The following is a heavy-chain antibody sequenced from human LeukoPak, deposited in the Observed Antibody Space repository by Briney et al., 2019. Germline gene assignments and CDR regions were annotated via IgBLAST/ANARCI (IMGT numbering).Heavy chain of an antibody. CDR3: ARGADDYWSGVKY. J-gene: IGHJ4*02. CDR2: ISYVGNSK. CDR1: RFTFSNYV. D-gene: IGHD5-24*01. Sequence: PGGSLRLSCAASRFTFSNYVMHWVRQAPGKGLEWVAVISYVGNSKYYTDSVKGRFTISRDNSNNTLYLQMNSLRTEDTAVYYCARGADDYWSGVKYWGQGTLVTVSS. V-gene: IGHV3-30-3*01.